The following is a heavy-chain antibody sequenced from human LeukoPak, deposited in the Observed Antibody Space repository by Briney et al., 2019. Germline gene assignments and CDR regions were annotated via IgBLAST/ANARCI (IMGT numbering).Heavy chain of an antibody. CDR1: GFIFSNSA. Sequence: GGSLRLSCAASGFIFSNSAMHWVRQAPGKGLEWVSGITYSSGYTYYADSVKGRFTISRDNSRNTLYLQMNSLRAEDTAVYYCAKDPSDLGGSGSNNYFDCWGQGTLVTVSS. J-gene: IGHJ4*02. CDR2: ITYSSGYT. D-gene: IGHD3-10*01. CDR3: AKDPSDLGGSGSNNYFDC. V-gene: IGHV3-23*01.